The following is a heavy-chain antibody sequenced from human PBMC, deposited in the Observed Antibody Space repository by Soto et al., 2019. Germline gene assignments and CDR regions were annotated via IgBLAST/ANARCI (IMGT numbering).Heavy chain of an antibody. D-gene: IGHD1-1*01. CDR3: AKRRGQQLENWQFDV. V-gene: IGHV3-23*01. CDR2: ISSDGGGT. CDR1: GFSFSDRA. J-gene: IGHJ2*01. Sequence: EVPLLESGGGLVQPGGSLRLSCVASGFSFSDRAMAWVRQAPGKGLEWVSDISSDGGGTFYADSVKGRFTISRDNVKKTVHLQMNRLRDEDTATYYCAKRRGQQLENWQFDVWGRGSLVSVAS.